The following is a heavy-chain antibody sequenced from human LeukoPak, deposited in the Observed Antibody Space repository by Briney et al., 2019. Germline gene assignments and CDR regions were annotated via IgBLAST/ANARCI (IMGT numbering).Heavy chain of an antibody. V-gene: IGHV3-9*01. Sequence: GGSLRLSCAGSGFTFEDYAMHWVRQAPGKGLEWVSGISWNSGSIGYADSVKGRFTISRDNAKNSLYLQMNSLRAEDTALYYCAKVTHYDILTGSMDVWGQGTTVTVSS. CDR3: AKVTHYDILTGSMDV. CDR2: ISWNSGSI. CDR1: GFTFEDYA. J-gene: IGHJ6*02. D-gene: IGHD3-9*01.